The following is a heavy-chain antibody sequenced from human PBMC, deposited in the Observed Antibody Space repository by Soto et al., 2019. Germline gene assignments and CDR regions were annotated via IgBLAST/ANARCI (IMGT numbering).Heavy chain of an antibody. D-gene: IGHD6-13*01. CDR3: ARTSAAGKYYYGMDV. J-gene: IGHJ6*02. CDR1: GYSFTSYW. Sequence: GESLKISCKGSGYSFTSYWIAWVRQVPGKGLELMGVIYPGDSDIRYSPSFQGQVTISADKSISTAYLQWSSLKASDTAMYYCARTSAAGKYYYGMDVWVQGTTVTV. V-gene: IGHV5-51*01. CDR2: IYPGDSDI.